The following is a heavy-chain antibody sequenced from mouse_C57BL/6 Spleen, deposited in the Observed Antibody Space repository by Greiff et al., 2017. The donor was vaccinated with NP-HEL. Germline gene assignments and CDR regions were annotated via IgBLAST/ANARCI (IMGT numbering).Heavy chain of an antibody. Sequence: VKLMESGAELVRPGASVKLSCKASGYTFTDYYINWVKQRPGQGLEWIARIYPGSGNTYYNEKFKGKATLTAEKSSSTAYMQLSSLTSEDSAVYFCARGSSPFGYWGQGTTLTVSS. V-gene: IGHV1-76*01. D-gene: IGHD1-1*01. J-gene: IGHJ2*01. CDR2: IYPGSGNT. CDR1: GYTFTDYY. CDR3: ARGSSPFGY.